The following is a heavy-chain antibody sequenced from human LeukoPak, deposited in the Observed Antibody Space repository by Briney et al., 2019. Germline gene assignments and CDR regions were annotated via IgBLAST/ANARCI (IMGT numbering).Heavy chain of an antibody. CDR1: GFTFSSYA. CDR3: ATDQRYAFDY. CDR2: ISGGSGSST. Sequence: GRSLRLSCAASGFTFSSYALSWVRQAPGKGLEWFSAISGGSGSSTYYADAVKGRFTISRDNPKTTLYLEMNSLRDDDTAVYYCATDQRYAFDYWGQGILVTVSS. V-gene: IGHV3-23*01. J-gene: IGHJ4*02. D-gene: IGHD3-9*01.